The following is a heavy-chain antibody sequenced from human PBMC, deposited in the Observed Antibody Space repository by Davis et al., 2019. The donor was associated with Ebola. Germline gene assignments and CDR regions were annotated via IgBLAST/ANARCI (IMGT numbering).Heavy chain of an antibody. CDR1: GFTFSPAY. CDR3: TSGTFYGTSFDY. CDR2: IKSENDGGTT. D-gene: IGHD1-26*01. V-gene: IGHV3-15*01. J-gene: IGHJ4*02. Sequence: PGGSLRLSCAAGGFTFSPAYLSWVRQAPGKGLEWVGLIKSENDGGTTDYAAPVKGRFTISRDDSERTLYLQMNTLKIEDTAVYYCTSGTFYGTSFDYWGQGTLVIVSS.